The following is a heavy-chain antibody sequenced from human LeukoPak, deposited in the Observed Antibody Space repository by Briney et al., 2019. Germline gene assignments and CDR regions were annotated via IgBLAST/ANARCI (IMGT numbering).Heavy chain of an antibody. J-gene: IGHJ4*02. CDR1: GYTFTSYA. CDR3: ARDGTLTHWYYYDSSGNNRRHFDY. Sequence: GASVKVSCKASGYTFTSYAMNWVRQSPGQGLEWMGWINTNTGNQTYAQGFTGRFVFSLDTSVSTAYLQISSLKAEDTAVYYCARDGTLTHWYYYDSSGNNRRHFDYWGQGTLVTVSS. D-gene: IGHD3-22*01. CDR2: INTNTGNQ. V-gene: IGHV7-4-1*02.